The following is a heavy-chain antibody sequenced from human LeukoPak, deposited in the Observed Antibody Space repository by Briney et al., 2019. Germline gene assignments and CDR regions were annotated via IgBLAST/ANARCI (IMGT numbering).Heavy chain of an antibody. V-gene: IGHV4-39*01. J-gene: IGHJ4*02. CDR2: IYYSGST. CDR3: ARHSYCSSTSCYFAY. CDR1: GVSISSGSYY. Sequence: SETLSLTCTVSGVSISSGSYYWGWIRQPPGKGLEWIGSIYYSGSTYYNPSLKSRVTISVDTSKNQFSLKLSSVTAADTAVYYCARHSYCSSTSCYFAYWGQGTLVAVSS. D-gene: IGHD2-2*01.